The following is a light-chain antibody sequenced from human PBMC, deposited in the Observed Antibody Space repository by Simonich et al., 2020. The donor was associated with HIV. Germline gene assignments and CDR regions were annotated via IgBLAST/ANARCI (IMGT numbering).Light chain of an antibody. CDR1: QTFLYSSNNKNS. Sequence: DIVMTQSPDSLAVSLGERATINCKSSQTFLYSSNNKNSLAWYQQKPGQPPKLLIYWASTRESGVPDRFSGSGSGTDFTLTISSLQAEDVAVYYCQQYYSAPLTFGQGTKVEIK. J-gene: IGKJ1*01. CDR2: WAS. CDR3: QQYYSAPLT. V-gene: IGKV4-1*01.